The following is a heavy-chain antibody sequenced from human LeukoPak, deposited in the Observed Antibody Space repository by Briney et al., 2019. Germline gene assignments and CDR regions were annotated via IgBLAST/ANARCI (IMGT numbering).Heavy chain of an antibody. CDR1: AGSISSGNYY. Sequence: SETLSLTCTVSAGSISSGNYYWSWIRQPAGKGLEWIGRIYTSGSTNYNPSLKSRVPISVDTSKNRFSLKLSSVTAADTAVYYCAREPRLLRNWFDPWGQGTLVTVSS. D-gene: IGHD2-15*01. CDR3: AREPRLLRNWFDP. J-gene: IGHJ5*02. CDR2: IYTSGST. V-gene: IGHV4-61*02.